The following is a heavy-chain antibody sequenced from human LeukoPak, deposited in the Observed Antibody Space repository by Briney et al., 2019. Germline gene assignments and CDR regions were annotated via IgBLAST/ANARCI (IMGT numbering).Heavy chain of an antibody. CDR2: ISSSSYI. CDR1: GFTFSSYS. CDR3: ARRMTTVTGPLDY. J-gene: IGHJ4*02. D-gene: IGHD4-17*01. V-gene: IGHV3-21*01. Sequence: GGSLRLSCAASGFTFSSYSMNWVRQAPGKGLEWVSSISSSSYIYYADSVKGRFTISRDNAKNSLYLQMNSLRAEDTAVYYCARRMTTVTGPLDYWGQGTLVTVSS.